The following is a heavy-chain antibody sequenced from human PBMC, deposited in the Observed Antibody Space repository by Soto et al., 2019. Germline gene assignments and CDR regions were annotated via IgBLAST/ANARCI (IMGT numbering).Heavy chain of an antibody. J-gene: IGHJ4*02. Sequence: EVQLVDSGGGLVKPGGSLRLSCEASGFAFSSYGMNWVRQAPGKGLEWVSSISSSSSFIYYADSVQGRFTISRDNSKNSLYLQMSSLRADDTAVYYCARVRVGVTSAFDYWGQGTLVTVSS. D-gene: IGHD1-26*01. CDR3: ARVRVGVTSAFDY. CDR1: GFAFSSYG. CDR2: ISSSSSFI. V-gene: IGHV3-21*01.